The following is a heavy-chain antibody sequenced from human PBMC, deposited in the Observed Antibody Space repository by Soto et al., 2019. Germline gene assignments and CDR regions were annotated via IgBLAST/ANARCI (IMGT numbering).Heavy chain of an antibody. J-gene: IGHJ3*02. D-gene: IGHD2-21*01. CDR3: ARLRFCGGEACYPLDI. V-gene: IGHV1-3*01. CDR2: IIVDNGNT. Sequence: QVQLVQSGAEVKKPGASVKISCRAIGNTFNRQTIHWVRQAPGQGLEWMGWIIVDNGNTRYAQTLQNRVTITRDTTANTVDMEVSSLTSEDTAVYYCARLRFCGGEACYPLDIWGQGTTVTVSS. CDR1: GNTFNRQT.